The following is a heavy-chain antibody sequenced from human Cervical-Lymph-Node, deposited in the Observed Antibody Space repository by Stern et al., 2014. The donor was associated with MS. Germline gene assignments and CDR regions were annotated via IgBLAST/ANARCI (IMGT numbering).Heavy chain of an antibody. V-gene: IGHV1-18*04. Sequence: QVQLVQSGAEVKKPGASVKVSCKASGYTFTSYGISWVRQAPGQGLEWMGWISAYNGNTNYAQKLQGRVTMTTDTSTSTAYMELRSLRSDDTAVYYCARVTMVRGVIITTYYGMDVWGQGNTVTVSS. CDR1: GYTFTSYG. D-gene: IGHD3-10*01. J-gene: IGHJ6*02. CDR3: ARVTMVRGVIITTYYGMDV. CDR2: ISAYNGNT.